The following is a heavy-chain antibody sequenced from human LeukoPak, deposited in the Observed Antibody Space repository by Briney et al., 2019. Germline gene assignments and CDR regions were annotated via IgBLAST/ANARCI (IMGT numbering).Heavy chain of an antibody. CDR3: ATDKDGSGSYYT. Sequence: ASVKVSCKVSGYTLTELSMHLVRQAPGKGLEWMGGFDPEDGETIYAQKFQGRVTMTEDTSTDTAYMELSSLRSEDTAVYYCATDKDGSGSYYTWGQGTLVTVSS. J-gene: IGHJ4*02. CDR1: GYTLTELS. D-gene: IGHD3-10*01. CDR2: FDPEDGET. V-gene: IGHV1-24*01.